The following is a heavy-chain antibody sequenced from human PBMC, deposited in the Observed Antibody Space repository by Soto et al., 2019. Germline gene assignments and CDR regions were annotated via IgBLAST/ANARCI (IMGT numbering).Heavy chain of an antibody. CDR3: ARDTGSAASSSWEVISMDV. V-gene: IGHV4-4*07. D-gene: IGHD6-13*01. CDR2: IYTSGST. CDR1: GGSISSYY. J-gene: IGHJ6*02. Sequence: PSETLSLTCTVSGGSISSYYWSWIRQPAGKGLEWIGRIYTSGSTNYNPSLKSRVTMSVDTSKNQFSLKLSSVTAADTAVYYCARDTGSAASSSWEVISMDVWGQGTTVTVS.